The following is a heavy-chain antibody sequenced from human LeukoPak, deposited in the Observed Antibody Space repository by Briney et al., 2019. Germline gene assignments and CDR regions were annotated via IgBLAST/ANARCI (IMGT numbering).Heavy chain of an antibody. V-gene: IGHV1-2*04. Sequence: ASVKVSCKASGYTFTGYYMHWVRQAPGQGREWMGWINPNSGGTNYAKKFRGWVTMTRDTSISTGYMELSRLRSDDTAVYYCARDVDTAMVPWGQGTLVTVSS. J-gene: IGHJ5*02. CDR2: INPNSGGT. D-gene: IGHD5-18*01. CDR1: GYTFTGYY. CDR3: ARDVDTAMVP.